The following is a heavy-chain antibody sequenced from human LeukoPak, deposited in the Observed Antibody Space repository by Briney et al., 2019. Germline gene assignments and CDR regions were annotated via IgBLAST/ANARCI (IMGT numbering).Heavy chain of an antibody. J-gene: IGHJ4*02. Sequence: ASVKVSCKVSGYTLTELSMHWVRQAPGKGLEWMGGFDPEDGETIYAQKFQGRVTMTEDTSTDTAYMELSSLRSEDTAVYYCATAASYCTSGVCFFLYYFDYWGQGTLVTVSS. D-gene: IGHD2-8*01. CDR3: ATAASYCTSGVCFFLYYFDY. V-gene: IGHV1-24*01. CDR1: GYTLTELS. CDR2: FDPEDGET.